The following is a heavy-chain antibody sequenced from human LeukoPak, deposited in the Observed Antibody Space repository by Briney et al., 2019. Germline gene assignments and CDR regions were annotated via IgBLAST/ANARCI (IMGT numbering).Heavy chain of an antibody. J-gene: IGHJ4*02. CDR1: GFTSVDYA. CDR2: ISGDGGST. Sequence: GALRLSCAASGFTSVDYASHWVRQAPGKGLEWVSLISGDGGSTYYADSVKCQFTISRDNSKTSLYLQMNSLRTQDTALYYCARDTGYWGQGTLVTVSS. CDR3: ARDTGY. V-gene: IGHV3-43*02.